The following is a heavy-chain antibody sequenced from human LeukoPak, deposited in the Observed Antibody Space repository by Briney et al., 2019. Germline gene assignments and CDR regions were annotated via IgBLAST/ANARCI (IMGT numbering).Heavy chain of an antibody. D-gene: IGHD6-19*01. J-gene: IGHJ5*02. CDR1: GGSVTTSSFY. CDR3: VRAVGAVAGPGDWFDP. V-gene: IGHV4-39*01. CDR2: FYYTGDT. Sequence: SETLSLTCNVSGGSVTTSSFYWGWIRQTPGKGLEWIGTFYYTGDTYYNRSLKSRATIAVDTSKDQFFLALSSVTAADTAVYYCVRAVGAVAGPGDWFDPWGPGTLVTVSS.